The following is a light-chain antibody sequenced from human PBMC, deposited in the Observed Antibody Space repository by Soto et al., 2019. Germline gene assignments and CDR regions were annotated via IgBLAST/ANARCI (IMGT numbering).Light chain of an antibody. CDR3: QQSYSTPWT. Sequence: DLQMTQSPSSLSASVGDRVTITCRASQSISSYLNWYQQKPGKAPKLLIYAASSLQSGVPSRFSGSGSGTDFTLTISSLQPEDFATYYCQQSYSTPWTFCQGTKLEIK. J-gene: IGKJ1*01. V-gene: IGKV1-39*01. CDR1: QSISSY. CDR2: AAS.